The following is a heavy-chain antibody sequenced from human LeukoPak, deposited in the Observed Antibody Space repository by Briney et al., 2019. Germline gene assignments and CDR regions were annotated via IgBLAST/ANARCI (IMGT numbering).Heavy chain of an antibody. V-gene: IGHV3-33*01. J-gene: IGHJ4*02. Sequence: PGRSLRLSCAASGFTFSSYGMHWVRQAPGKGLGWVAVIWYDGSNKYYADSVKGRFTISRDNSKNTLYLQMNSLRAEDTAVYYCARGPKRPSSGWYLDYWGQGTLVTVSS. D-gene: IGHD6-19*01. CDR3: ARGPKRPSSGWYLDY. CDR2: IWYDGSNK. CDR1: GFTFSSYG.